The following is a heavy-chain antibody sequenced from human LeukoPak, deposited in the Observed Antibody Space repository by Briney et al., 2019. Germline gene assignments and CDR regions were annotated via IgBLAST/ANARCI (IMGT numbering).Heavy chain of an antibody. CDR3: AKGPVTAMVNRSPYYYYMDV. CDR2: IRYDGSNK. J-gene: IGHJ6*03. Sequence: PGGSLRLSCAASGFTFSSYGMHWVRQAPGKGLEWVAFIRYDGSNKYYAGSVKGRFTISRDNSKNTLYLQMNSLRAEDTAVYYCAKGPVTAMVNRSPYYYYMDVWGKGTTVTVSS. V-gene: IGHV3-30*02. D-gene: IGHD5-18*01. CDR1: GFTFSSYG.